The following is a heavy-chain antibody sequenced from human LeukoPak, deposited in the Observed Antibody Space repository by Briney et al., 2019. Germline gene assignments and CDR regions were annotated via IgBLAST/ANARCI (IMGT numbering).Heavy chain of an antibody. V-gene: IGHV3-48*01. CDR2: ISSSGSTI. CDR1: GFTFSNYG. CDR3: ARGTVAGKAPY. D-gene: IGHD6-19*01. Sequence: GGSLRLSCAASGFTFSNYGLNWVRQAPGKGLEWVSHISSSGSTIYYADSVTGRFSISRDNAKNSLHLQMNSLRAEDTAVYYCARGTVAGKAPYWGQGTLVTVSS. J-gene: IGHJ4*02.